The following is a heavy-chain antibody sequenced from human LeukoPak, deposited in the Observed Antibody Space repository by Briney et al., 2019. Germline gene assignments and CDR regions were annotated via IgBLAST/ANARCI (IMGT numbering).Heavy chain of an antibody. Sequence: SVNVSCKASGGTFSSYAISWVRQAPGQGLEWMGRIIPILGIANYAQKFQGRVTITADKSTSTAYMELSSLRSEDTAVYYCARQEEWELPFDYWGQGTLVTVSS. CDR1: GGTFSSYA. D-gene: IGHD1-26*01. CDR2: IIPILGIA. J-gene: IGHJ4*02. CDR3: ARQEEWELPFDY. V-gene: IGHV1-69*04.